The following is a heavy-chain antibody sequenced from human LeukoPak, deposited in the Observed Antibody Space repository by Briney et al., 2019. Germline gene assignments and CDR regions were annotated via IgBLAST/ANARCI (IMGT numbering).Heavy chain of an antibody. V-gene: IGHV4-39*07. J-gene: IGHJ5*02. CDR3: ARVAVAGNPGGGWFDP. CDR1: GGSISSSSYY. Sequence: SETLSLTCTVSGGSISSSSYYWGWIRQPPGKGLEWIGSIYYSGSTYYNPSLKSRVTISVDTSKNQFSLKLSSVTAADTAVHYCARVAVAGNPGGGWFDPWGQGTLVTVSS. CDR2: IYYSGST. D-gene: IGHD6-19*01.